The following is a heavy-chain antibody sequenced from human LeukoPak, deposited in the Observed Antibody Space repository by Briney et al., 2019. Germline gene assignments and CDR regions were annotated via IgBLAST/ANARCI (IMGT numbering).Heavy chain of an antibody. CDR3: ARDSDGGSFDY. Sequence: PGRSLRLSCAASGFTFNRYTMHWVRQAPDMGLEWVALIWYDGSNKYYADSGKGRFTISRDNSKNTMFLQMNSLRAEDTAVYYCARDSDGGSFDYWGQGTLVTVSS. J-gene: IGHJ4*02. CDR1: GFTFNRYT. D-gene: IGHD2-15*01. CDR2: IWYDGSNK. V-gene: IGHV3-33*01.